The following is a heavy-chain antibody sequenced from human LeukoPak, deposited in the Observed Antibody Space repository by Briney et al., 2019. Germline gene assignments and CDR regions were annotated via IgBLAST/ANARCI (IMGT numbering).Heavy chain of an antibody. J-gene: IGHJ5*02. Sequence: SCAASGFTFSSYAISWVRQAPGQGLEWMGRIIPILGIASYAQKFQGRVTITADKSTSTAYMELSSLRSEDTAVYYCARDRQYLPNWFDPWGQGTLVTVSS. CDR1: GFTFSSYA. CDR2: IIPILGIA. CDR3: ARDRQYLPNWFDP. V-gene: IGHV1-69*04.